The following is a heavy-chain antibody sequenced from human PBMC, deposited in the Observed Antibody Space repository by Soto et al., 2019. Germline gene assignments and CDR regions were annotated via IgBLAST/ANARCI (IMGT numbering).Heavy chain of an antibody. CDR1: GYTFTGYY. V-gene: IGHV1-2*04. Sequence: ASVKVSCKASGYTFTGYYIHWVRQAPGQGLEWMGWINPNSGGTNYAQKFQGWVTMTRDTSISTAYMELSRLRSDDTAVYYCARDNGDYGGGTDYWGQGTLVTVSS. J-gene: IGHJ4*02. D-gene: IGHD4-17*01. CDR2: INPNSGGT. CDR3: ARDNGDYGGGTDY.